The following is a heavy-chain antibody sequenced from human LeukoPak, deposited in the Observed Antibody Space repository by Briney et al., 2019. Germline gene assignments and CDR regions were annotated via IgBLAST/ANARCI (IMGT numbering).Heavy chain of an antibody. Sequence: PGGSLRLSCVPSGFTFSIYSMNLVRQAPGKGLEWVSCISSSSTYIYYADSVKGRFTISRDNAKNSVFLQMNSLRAEDTAVYYCTRAGAADDFSPGYWGQGTLVTVSS. CDR2: ISSSSTYI. CDR3: TRAGAADDFSPGY. CDR1: GFTFSIYS. J-gene: IGHJ4*02. D-gene: IGHD3/OR15-3a*01. V-gene: IGHV3-21*01.